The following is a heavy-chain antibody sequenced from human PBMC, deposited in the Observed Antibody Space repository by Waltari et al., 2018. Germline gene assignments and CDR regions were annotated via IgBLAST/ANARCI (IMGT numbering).Heavy chain of an antibody. Sequence: QLQMHESAPGLVKSSETLSLTCTVSGDSMTTSNYYWAWIRQPPGKGLEWIGDIYYSGTSFSNPSLISRLTISADTSKNHFSLSLTSVTVADTAIYYCARRPMGAAFDYWGQGVLVTISS. CDR3: ARRPMGAAFDY. J-gene: IGHJ4*02. D-gene: IGHD3-16*01. CDR2: IYYSGTS. V-gene: IGHV4-39*02. CDR1: GDSMTTSNYY.